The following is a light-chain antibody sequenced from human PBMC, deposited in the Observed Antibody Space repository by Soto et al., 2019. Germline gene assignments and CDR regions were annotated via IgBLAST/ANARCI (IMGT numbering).Light chain of an antibody. CDR1: GSNIGNNY. V-gene: IGLV1-51*01. CDR2: DNY. Sequence: QSVLTQPPSVSAAPGQKVTISCSGSGSNIGNNYVSWYQQLPGTAPKLLIYDNYKRPSGIPDRFSGSKSGTSATLGITGLQTGDEGDYYCATCDNILSAARVFGSGTKV. J-gene: IGLJ1*01. CDR3: ATCDNILSAARV.